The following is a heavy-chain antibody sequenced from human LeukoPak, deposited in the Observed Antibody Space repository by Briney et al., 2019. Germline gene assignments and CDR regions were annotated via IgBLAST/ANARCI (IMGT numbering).Heavy chain of an antibody. J-gene: IGHJ5*02. V-gene: IGHV1-2*06. CDR1: GYAFIDYY. Sequence: ASVKVSCKASGYAFIDYYVHWVRQAPGQGLEWMGRINPKTGGPRYAQKFQGRLTMTRDTSISTVYMELSRLTSDDTAIYYCARNQMAKNWFDPWGRGTLITVSS. CDR3: ARNQMAKNWFDP. CDR2: INPKTGGP. D-gene: IGHD2-8*01.